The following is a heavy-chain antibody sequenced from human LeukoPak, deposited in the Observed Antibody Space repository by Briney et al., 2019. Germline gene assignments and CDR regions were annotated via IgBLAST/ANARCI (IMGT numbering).Heavy chain of an antibody. D-gene: IGHD3/OR15-3a*01. CDR2: ISSSSSYI. CDR1: GFTFRSYS. Sequence: GGSLRLSCAASGFTFRSYSMNWVRQAPGKGLEWVSSISSSSSYIYYADSVKGRFTISRDNAKNSLYLQMNSLRAEDTAVYYCARVGTGNDAFDIWGQGTMVTVSS. J-gene: IGHJ3*02. CDR3: ARVGTGNDAFDI. V-gene: IGHV3-21*01.